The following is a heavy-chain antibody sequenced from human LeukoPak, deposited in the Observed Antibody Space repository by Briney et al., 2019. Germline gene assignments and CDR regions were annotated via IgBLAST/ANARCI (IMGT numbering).Heavy chain of an antibody. V-gene: IGHV4-30-2*01. CDR1: GGSISSGGYS. Sequence: SQTLSLTCAVSGGSISSGGYSWSWIRQPPGKGLEWIGYIYHSGSTYYNPSLKSRVTISVDRSKNQFSLKLSSVTAADTAVYYCARAGSKYYYDSSALPGGIDPWGQGTLVTVSS. CDR3: ARAGSKYYYDSSALPGGIDP. J-gene: IGHJ5*02. CDR2: IYHSGST. D-gene: IGHD3-22*01.